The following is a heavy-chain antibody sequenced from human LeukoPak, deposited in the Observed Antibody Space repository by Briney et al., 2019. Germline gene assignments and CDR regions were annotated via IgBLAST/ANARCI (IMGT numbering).Heavy chain of an antibody. J-gene: IGHJ4*02. CDR3: ARAWYSHGTFDH. CDR1: GGSISGYY. CDR2: IYNSGST. V-gene: IGHV4-4*08. D-gene: IGHD5-18*01. Sequence: PSETLSLTCTVSGGSISGYYWSWIRQPPGKGLEWIEYIYNSGSTNYNPSLKSRVTISLDTSRNQFSLRLNSVTAADTAIYYCARAWYSHGTFDHWGQGTLVTVSS.